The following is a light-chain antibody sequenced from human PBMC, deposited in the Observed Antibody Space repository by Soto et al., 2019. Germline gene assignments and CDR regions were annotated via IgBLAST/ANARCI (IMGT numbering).Light chain of an antibody. V-gene: IGLV1-44*01. CDR3: ATWDDSVYV. Sequence: QSVLTQPPSASGTPGQRVTISCSGSTSNIGTNTVNWFQHLPGSAPKLLIYTNDQRPSGGPARFSGSRSGTSASLAISGLQPEDEADYYCATWDDSVYVFGTGTKVTVL. CDR1: TSNIGTNT. J-gene: IGLJ1*01. CDR2: TND.